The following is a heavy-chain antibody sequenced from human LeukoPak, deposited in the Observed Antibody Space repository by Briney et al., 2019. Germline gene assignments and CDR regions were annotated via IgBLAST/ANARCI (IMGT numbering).Heavy chain of an antibody. Sequence: GGSLRLPCSVSGFTFSSSSMNWVRQGPGKGLEWVSYISSSGSTKYYADSVKGRFTVSRDNAENSLNLQMDSLRDEDTAVYYCQRDLYSSSAGYWGQGTLVTVSS. V-gene: IGHV3-48*02. D-gene: IGHD6-13*01. CDR2: ISSSGSTK. J-gene: IGHJ4*02. CDR3: QRDLYSSSAGY. CDR1: GFTFSSSS.